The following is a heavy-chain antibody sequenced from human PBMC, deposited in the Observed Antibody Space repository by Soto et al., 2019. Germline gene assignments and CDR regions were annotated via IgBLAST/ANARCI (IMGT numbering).Heavy chain of an antibody. Sequence: PSETLALTCSVSGGSVGNKTYYGSWIRQPPGKRLEWIGYVYYSGTTNYNPSLKSRVTISVDLSKNQFSLRLSSVTTADTALYYCARTTAVPNTLRSRYFFDYWGQGTLVTVSS. J-gene: IGHJ4*02. CDR1: GGSVGNKTYY. CDR2: VYYSGTT. V-gene: IGHV4-61*01. D-gene: IGHD4-17*01. CDR3: ARTTAVPNTLRSRYFFDY.